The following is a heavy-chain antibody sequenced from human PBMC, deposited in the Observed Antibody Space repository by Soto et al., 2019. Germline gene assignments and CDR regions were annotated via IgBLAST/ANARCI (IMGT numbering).Heavy chain of an antibody. CDR3: ARDNSIAMIVVALNHDAFDI. J-gene: IGHJ3*02. CDR2: ISYDGSNK. CDR1: GFTFSTYA. Sequence: GGSLRLSCAASGFTFSTYAMHWVRQAPGKGLEWVAVISYDGSNKYYADSVKGRFTISRDNSKNTLYLQMNSLRAEDTAVYYCARDNSIAMIVVALNHDAFDIWGQGTMVTVSS. D-gene: IGHD3-22*01. V-gene: IGHV3-30-3*01.